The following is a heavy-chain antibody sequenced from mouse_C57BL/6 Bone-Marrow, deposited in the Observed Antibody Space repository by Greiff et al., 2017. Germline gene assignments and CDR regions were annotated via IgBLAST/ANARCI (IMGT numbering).Heavy chain of an antibody. D-gene: IGHD3-2*02. CDR3: TGYDYAMDY. CDR1: GLPFSNAW. V-gene: IGHV6-6*01. J-gene: IGHJ4*01. CDR2: IRNKANNHAT. Sequence: VKLVGSEGGLCHPGGSMKPPGPPSGLPFSNAWLAWFRRSQKRGLEGVAEIRNKANNHATYYAESVKGRFTISRDDSKSSVYLQMNSLRAEDTGIYYCTGYDYAMDYWGQGTSVTVSS.